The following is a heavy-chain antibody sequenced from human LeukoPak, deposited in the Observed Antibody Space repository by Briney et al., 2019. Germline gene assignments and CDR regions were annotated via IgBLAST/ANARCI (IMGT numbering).Heavy chain of an antibody. CDR1: GFTFSSYA. V-gene: IGHV3-23*01. D-gene: IGHD3-3*01. CDR2: ISGSGGST. CDR3: AAQIYDFWSGDYYFDY. Sequence: PGGSLRLSCAASGFTFSSYAMSWVRQAPGKGLEWVSAISGSGGSTYYADSVKGRFTISRDNSKNTLYLQMNSLRAEDTAVYYCAAQIYDFWSGDYYFDYWGQGTLVTVSS. J-gene: IGHJ4*02.